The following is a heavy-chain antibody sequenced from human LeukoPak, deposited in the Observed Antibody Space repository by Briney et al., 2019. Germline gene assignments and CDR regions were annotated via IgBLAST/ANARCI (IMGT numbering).Heavy chain of an antibody. CDR1: GGSISSGSYY. V-gene: IGHV4-31*03. CDR2: IYYSGST. D-gene: IGHD3-22*01. J-gene: IGHJ4*02. CDR3: ARGWYYYDSSGYYYVQRRGAPSIRYFDY. Sequence: PSQTLSLTCTVSGGSISSGSYYWSWIRQHPGKGLEWIGYIYYSGSTYYNPSLKSRVTISVDTSKNQFSLKLSSVTAADTAVYYCARGWYYYDSSGYYYVQRRGAPSIRYFDYWGQGTLVTVSS.